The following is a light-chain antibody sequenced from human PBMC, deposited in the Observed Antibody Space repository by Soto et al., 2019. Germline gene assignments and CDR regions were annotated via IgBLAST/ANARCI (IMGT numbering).Light chain of an antibody. J-gene: IGLJ1*01. CDR1: SGDIGDYNY. CDR3: SSYTRSGTLI. Sequence: QSVLTQPASVSGSPGQSITISCVGTSGDIGDYNYVSWYQQHPGKVPKVIIYDVSNRPSGVSYRFSGTKSGNTASLTVSGLQAEDEADYYCSSYTRSGTLIFGTGTKATVL. V-gene: IGLV2-14*01. CDR2: DVS.